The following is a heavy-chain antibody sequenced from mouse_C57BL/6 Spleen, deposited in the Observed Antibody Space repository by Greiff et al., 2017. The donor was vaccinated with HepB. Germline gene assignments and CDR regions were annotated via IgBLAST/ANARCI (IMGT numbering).Heavy chain of an antibody. D-gene: IGHD2-4*01. Sequence: QVQLQQPGTELVKPGASVKLSCKASGYTFTSYWMHWVKQRPGQGLEWIGNINPSNGGTNYNEKFKSKATLTVDKSSSTAYMQLSSLTSEDSAVYYCAYYDYDVGDWYFDVWGTGTTVTVSS. CDR1: GYTFTSYW. V-gene: IGHV1-53*01. CDR2: INPSNGGT. J-gene: IGHJ1*03. CDR3: AYYDYDVGDWYFDV.